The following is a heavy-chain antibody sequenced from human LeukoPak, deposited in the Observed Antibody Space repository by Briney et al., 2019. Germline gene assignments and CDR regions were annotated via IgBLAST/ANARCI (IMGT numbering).Heavy chain of an antibody. CDR2: IYYSGST. Sequence: PSETLSLTCTVSGGSISSSSYYWGWIRQPPGKGLEWIGSIYYSGSTYYNPSLKSRVTISVDTSKNQFSLKLSSVTAADTAVYYCARQAMIVVRYFDYWGQGTLVTVSS. CDR1: GGSISSSSYY. CDR3: ARQAMIVVRYFDY. D-gene: IGHD3-22*01. J-gene: IGHJ4*02. V-gene: IGHV4-39*01.